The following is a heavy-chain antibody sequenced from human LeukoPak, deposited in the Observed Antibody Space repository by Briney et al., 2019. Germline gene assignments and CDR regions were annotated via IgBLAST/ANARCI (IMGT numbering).Heavy chain of an antibody. CDR2: VNSNSGGT. J-gene: IGHJ4*02. Sequence: GASVKVSCKASGYTFTSYYMHWVRQAPGQGLEWMGWVNSNSGGTHYAQKFEGRVTMTRDTSISTAYMELSRLKSDDTAVYYCARGYCSGGSCYHFESWGQGTLATVSS. V-gene: IGHV1-2*02. D-gene: IGHD2-15*01. CDR1: GYTFTSYY. CDR3: ARGYCSGGSCYHFES.